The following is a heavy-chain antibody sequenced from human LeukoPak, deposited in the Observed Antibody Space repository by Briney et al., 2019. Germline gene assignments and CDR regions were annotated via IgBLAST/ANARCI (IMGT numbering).Heavy chain of an antibody. V-gene: IGHV4-4*07. J-gene: IGHJ5*01. Sequence: PSETLSLTCTVSGASVSTYFWSWIRQPAGKTMEWIGRVYASGTTYYNPSLRSRVTLSIDTSKNQFSLSLNSVTAADTAVYYCAKTHCGGGSCDKFDSWGQWILVTVSS. CDR2: VYASGTT. CDR3: AKTHCGGGSCDKFDS. CDR1: GASVSTYF. D-gene: IGHD2-21*01.